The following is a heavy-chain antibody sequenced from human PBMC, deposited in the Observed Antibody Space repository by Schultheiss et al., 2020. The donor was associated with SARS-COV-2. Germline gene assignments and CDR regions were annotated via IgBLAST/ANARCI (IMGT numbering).Heavy chain of an antibody. J-gene: IGHJ6*02. D-gene: IGHD6-13*01. Sequence: SETLSLTCAISGDSVTSNSAAWNWIRQSPSIGLEWLGRTYYRSKWYNDYAISVKSRITINPDTSKNQFSLQLNSVTPEDTAVYYCARTPGIAAAGKGDYYGMDVWGQGSTVTVSS. CDR2: TYYRSKWYN. V-gene: IGHV6-1*01. CDR1: GDSVTSNSAA. CDR3: ARTPGIAAAGKGDYYGMDV.